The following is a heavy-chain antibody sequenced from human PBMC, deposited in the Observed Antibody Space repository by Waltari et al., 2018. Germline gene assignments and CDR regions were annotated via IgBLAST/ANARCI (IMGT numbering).Heavy chain of an antibody. CDR2: IKQDGSEN. J-gene: IGHJ6*03. CDR3: ARVFVYGANSGKRPMDV. V-gene: IGHV3-7*01. CDR1: GFTFGSYW. D-gene: IGHD4-17*01. Sequence: EVQLVESGGGLVRPGGSWRLSCAASGFTFGSYWRTWFRQAPGKGLEWVANIKQDGSENYYVDSVKGRFTISRDDAKNSLYLQMNSLRNEDTAVYFCARVFVYGANSGKRPMDVWGKGTTVTVSS.